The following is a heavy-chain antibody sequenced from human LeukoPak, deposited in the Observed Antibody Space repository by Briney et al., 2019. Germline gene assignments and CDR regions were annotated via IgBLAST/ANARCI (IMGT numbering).Heavy chain of an antibody. CDR2: ISSDGRSK. CDR3: ARDRVTNYDFDY. D-gene: IGHD4-11*01. CDR1: GFTFSDYT. V-gene: IGHV3-30*04. J-gene: IGHJ4*02. Sequence: GGSLRLSCAASGFTFSDYTLYWVRQAPTTGLEWVAVISSDGRSKYYTDSVKGRFTISRDNSKNTLYLQMNSLRAEDTAVYYCARDRVTNYDFDYWGQGTLVTVSS.